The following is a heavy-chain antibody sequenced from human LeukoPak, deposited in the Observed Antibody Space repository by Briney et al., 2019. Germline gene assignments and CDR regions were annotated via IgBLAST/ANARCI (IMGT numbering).Heavy chain of an antibody. J-gene: IGHJ4*02. V-gene: IGHV1-69*13. CDR2: IIPIFGTA. D-gene: IGHD6-19*01. CDR3: ASLYSSGWYFDY. Sequence: GASVKVSCKASGYTFTSYGISWVRQAPGQGLEWMGGIIPIFGTANYAQKFQGRVTITADESTSTAYMELSSLRSEDTAVYYCASLYSSGWYFDYWGQGTLVTVFS. CDR1: GYTFTSYG.